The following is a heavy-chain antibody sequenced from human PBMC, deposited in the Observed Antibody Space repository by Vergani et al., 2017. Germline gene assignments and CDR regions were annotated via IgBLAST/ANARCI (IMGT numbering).Heavy chain of an antibody. J-gene: IGHJ4*02. CDR3: ARERTLLFGELLGDFDY. CDR2: INPNSGGT. Sequence: QVQLVQSGAEVKKPGASVKVSCKASGYTFTGYYMHWVRQAPGQGIEWMGWINPNSGGTNYAQKFQGRVTMTRDTSISTAYMELSRLRSDDTAVYYCARERTLLFGELLGDFDYWGQGTLVTVSS. CDR1: GYTFTGYY. D-gene: IGHD3-10*01. V-gene: IGHV1-2*02.